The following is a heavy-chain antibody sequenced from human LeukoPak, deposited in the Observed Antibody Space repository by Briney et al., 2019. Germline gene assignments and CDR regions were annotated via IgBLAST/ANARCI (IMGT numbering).Heavy chain of an antibody. Sequence: SETLSLTCTVSGGSISSSSYYWGWIRQPPGKGLEWIGSIYYSGSTYYNPSLKSRVTISVDTSKNQFSLKLTSVTAADTAVYYCARSGSYFKWFDPWGQGTLVTVSS. D-gene: IGHD1-26*01. V-gene: IGHV4-39*07. CDR3: ARSGSYFKWFDP. CDR1: GGSISSSSYY. J-gene: IGHJ5*02. CDR2: IYYSGST.